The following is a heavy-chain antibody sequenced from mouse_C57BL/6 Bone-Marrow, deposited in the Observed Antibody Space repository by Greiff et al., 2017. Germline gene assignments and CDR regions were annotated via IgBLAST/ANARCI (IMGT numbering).Heavy chain of an antibody. J-gene: IGHJ1*03. V-gene: IGHV1-7*01. D-gene: IGHD1-3*01. CDR1: GYTFTSYW. CDR2: INPSSGYT. Sequence: QVQLKESGAELAKPGASVKLSCKASGYTFTSYWMHWVKQRPGQGLEWIGYINPSSGYTKYNQKFKDKATLTADKSSSTAYMQLSSRTYEDSAVYYCDGVAPTVDVWGTGTTVTVSS. CDR3: DGVAPTVDV.